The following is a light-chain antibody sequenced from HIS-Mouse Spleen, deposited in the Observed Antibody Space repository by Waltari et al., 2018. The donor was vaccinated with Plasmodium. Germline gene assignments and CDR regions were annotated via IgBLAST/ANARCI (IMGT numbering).Light chain of an antibody. J-gene: IGLJ3*02. Sequence: SYELTQPPSVSVSPGQTARITCSGDSLPKKYAYWYQQKSGQAPVLVIYEDSKRPSGSPERFAGASSGTMATLTISGDKVADEADYYCYSTDSSGNHRVFGGGTKLTVL. CDR3: YSTDSSGNHRV. V-gene: IGLV3-10*01. CDR1: SLPKKY. CDR2: EDS.